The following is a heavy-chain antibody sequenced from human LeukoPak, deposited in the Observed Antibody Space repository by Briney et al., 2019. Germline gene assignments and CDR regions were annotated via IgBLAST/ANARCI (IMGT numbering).Heavy chain of an antibody. CDR3: RFGGLKPHDY. J-gene: IGHJ4*02. D-gene: IGHD3-10*01. V-gene: IGHV1-2*02. CDR2: INPNSGDS. CDR1: GYTFTEYY. Sequence: ASVKVSCKASGYTFTEYYLHWVRQAPGLGLEWVGCINPNSGDSNSAQKFRGRVTLARDTSISTAYMELSSLRFDDTAVYYCRFGGLKPHDYWGQGTLVTVSS.